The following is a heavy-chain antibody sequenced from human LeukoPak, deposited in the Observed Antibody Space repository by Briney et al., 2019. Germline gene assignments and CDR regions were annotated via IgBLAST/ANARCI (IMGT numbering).Heavy chain of an antibody. CDR2: IFYCGST. CDR1: GASISSSSYY. Sequence: SETLSLTCTVSGASISSSSYYWGWIRQPPGKGLEWIGSIFYCGSTYYNPSLKSRVTISVDTSKNQFSLKLTSVTAADTAVYYCARLRGAGSWYFDLWGRGTLVTVSS. J-gene: IGHJ2*01. D-gene: IGHD3-10*01. CDR3: ARLRGAGSWYFDL. V-gene: IGHV4-39*07.